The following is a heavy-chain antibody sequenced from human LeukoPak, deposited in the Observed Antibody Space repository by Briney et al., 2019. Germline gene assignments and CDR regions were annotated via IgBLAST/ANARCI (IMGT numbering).Heavy chain of an antibody. CDR3: ARAIVGYGDYGVDY. D-gene: IGHD4-17*01. J-gene: IGHJ4*02. V-gene: IGHV1-2*02. Sequence: ASVKVSCKASRYTFTGYYMHWVRQAPGQGLEWMGWINPNSGGTNYAQKFQGRVTMTRDTSISTAYMELSRLRSDDTAVYYCARAIVGYGDYGVDYWGQGTLVTVSS. CDR1: RYTFTGYY. CDR2: INPNSGGT.